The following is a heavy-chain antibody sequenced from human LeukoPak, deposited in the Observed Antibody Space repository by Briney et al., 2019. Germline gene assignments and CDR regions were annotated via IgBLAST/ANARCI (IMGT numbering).Heavy chain of an antibody. J-gene: IGHJ4*02. CDR2: IYYSGST. Sequence: PSETLSLTCTVSGGSISSYYWSWIRQPPGKGLEWIGYIYYSGSTNYNPSLKSRVTISVDTSKNQFSLKLSSVTAADTAVYYCARGLYSSGRSPFDYWGRGTLVTVSS. V-gene: IGHV4-59*01. D-gene: IGHD6-19*01. CDR3: ARGLYSSGRSPFDY. CDR1: GGSISSYY.